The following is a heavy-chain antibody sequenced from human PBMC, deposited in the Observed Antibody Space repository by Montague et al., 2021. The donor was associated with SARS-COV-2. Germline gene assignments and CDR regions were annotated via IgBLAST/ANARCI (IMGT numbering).Heavy chain of an antibody. CDR1: GGSISSYY. D-gene: IGHD3-22*01. J-gene: IGHJ4*02. V-gene: IGHV4-4*07. Sequence: SETLSLTCTVSGGSISSYYWSWIRQPAGKGLEWIGRIYSSGSTNYNPSLKSRVTISVDTSKNQFSLKLSSVTAADTAVYYCARIWYSSGYQGIYYFDYWGQGTLVTVSS. CDR2: IYSSGST. CDR3: ARIWYSSGYQGIYYFDY.